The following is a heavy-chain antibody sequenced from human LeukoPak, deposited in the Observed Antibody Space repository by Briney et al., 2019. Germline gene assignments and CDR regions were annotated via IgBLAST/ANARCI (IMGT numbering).Heavy chain of an antibody. Sequence: GGSLRLSCAASGFTFSSYGMSWVRQAPGKGLEWVSAISGSGGSTYYADSVKGRFTISRDNAKNSLYLQMNSLRAEDTAVYYCASGMITFGGVIVHDAFDIWGQGTMVTVSS. CDR1: GFTFSSYG. D-gene: IGHD3-16*02. V-gene: IGHV3-23*01. CDR3: ASGMITFGGVIVHDAFDI. CDR2: ISGSGGST. J-gene: IGHJ3*02.